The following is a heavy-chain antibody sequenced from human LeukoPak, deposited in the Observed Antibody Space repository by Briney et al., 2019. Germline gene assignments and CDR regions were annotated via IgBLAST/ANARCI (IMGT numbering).Heavy chain of an antibody. V-gene: IGHV1-46*01. CDR2: INPSGGST. Sequence: ASVKVSCKASGYTFTSYYIHWVRQAPGQGLEWMGIINPSGGSTSYAQKFQGRVTMTRDTSTSTVYMEVSSLRSEDTAVYYCARVVAAAVRGVMEMDVWGKGTTVTVSS. CDR3: ARVVAAAVRGVMEMDV. D-gene: IGHD3-10*01. CDR1: GYTFTSYY. J-gene: IGHJ6*04.